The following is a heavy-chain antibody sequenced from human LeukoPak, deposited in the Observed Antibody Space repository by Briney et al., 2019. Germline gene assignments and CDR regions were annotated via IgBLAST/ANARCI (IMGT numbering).Heavy chain of an antibody. Sequence: SETLSLTCTVSGGSIISYYWSWIRQPPGKGLEWIGYIYYSGSTNYNPSLKSRVTISVDTSKNQFSLKLSSVTAADTAVYYCARDDYGGTHFDYWGQGTLVTVSS. CDR1: GGSIISYY. J-gene: IGHJ4*02. CDR2: IYYSGST. CDR3: ARDDYGGTHFDY. V-gene: IGHV4-59*01. D-gene: IGHD4-17*01.